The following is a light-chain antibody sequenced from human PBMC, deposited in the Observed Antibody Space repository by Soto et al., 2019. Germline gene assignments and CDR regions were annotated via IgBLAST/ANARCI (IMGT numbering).Light chain of an antibody. J-gene: IGLJ2*01. Sequence: QSVLTQPPSVSGAPGQRVTISCTGSSSNIGAGYDVHWYQQLPGTAPKLLIYGNSNRPSGVPDRFSGSNTGTSASLAITGLQAEEEADYYGQYDDSSLSGVVFGGGTKLAV. V-gene: IGLV1-40*01. CDR2: GNS. CDR1: SSNIGAGYD. CDR3: QYDDSSLSGVV.